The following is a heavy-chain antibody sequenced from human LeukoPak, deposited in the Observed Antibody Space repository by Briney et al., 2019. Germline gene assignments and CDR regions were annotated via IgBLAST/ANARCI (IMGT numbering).Heavy chain of an antibody. D-gene: IGHD4/OR15-4a*01. CDR1: GGSISSSSYY. V-gene: IGHV4-39*01. CDR3: ARLSIPLKLTRGAFDI. Sequence: TSETLSLTCTVSGGSISSSSYYWGWSRQPPGKGLEWIGSIYYSGSTYYNPSLKSRVTISVDTSKNQFSLKLSSVTAADTAVYYCARLSIPLKLTRGAFDIWGQRTMVTVSS. J-gene: IGHJ3*02. CDR2: IYYSGST.